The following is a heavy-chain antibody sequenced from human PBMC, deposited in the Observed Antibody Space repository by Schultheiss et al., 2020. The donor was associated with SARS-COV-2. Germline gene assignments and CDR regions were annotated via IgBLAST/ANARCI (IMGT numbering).Heavy chain of an antibody. Sequence: ASVKVSCKASGYTFTNYYTHWVRQAPGQRLEWMGWINAGNGNTKYSQKFQGRVTITRDTSASTAYMELSSLRSEDTAVYYCARAPRGLSYYDSSGYYYPERDAEYFQHWGQGTLVTVSS. CDR3: ARAPRGLSYYDSSGYYYPERDAEYFQH. CDR2: INAGNGNT. V-gene: IGHV1-3*01. CDR1: GYTFTNYY. D-gene: IGHD3-22*01. J-gene: IGHJ1*01.